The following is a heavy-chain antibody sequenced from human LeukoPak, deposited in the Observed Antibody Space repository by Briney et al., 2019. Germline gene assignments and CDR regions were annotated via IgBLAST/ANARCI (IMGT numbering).Heavy chain of an antibody. J-gene: IGHJ3*02. V-gene: IGHV4-34*01. CDR3: ARQSQYNWNYRLNAFDI. Sequence: SETLSLTCAVYGGSFSNYYWSWVRQPPGKGLEWIGEINHSGSTNYNPSLKSRVTISVDTSKNQFSLKLSSVTAADTAVYYCARQSQYNWNYRLNAFDIWGQGTMVTVSS. D-gene: IGHD1-7*01. CDR1: GGSFSNYY. CDR2: INHSGST.